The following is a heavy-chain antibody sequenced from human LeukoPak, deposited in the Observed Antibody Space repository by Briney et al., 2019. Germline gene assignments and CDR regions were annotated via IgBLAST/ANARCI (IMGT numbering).Heavy chain of an antibody. CDR1: GYTFTDYY. J-gene: IGHJ4*02. Sequence: ASVKVSCKASGYTFTDYYVHWVRQAPGQGLEWMGWINPNSGDTNYAQKFQGRVAMTRDTSISTAYMELSSLRSDDTAVYYCARGFRAAGVYWGQGTLVTVSS. V-gene: IGHV1-2*02. CDR3: ARGFRAAGVY. D-gene: IGHD6-13*01. CDR2: INPNSGDT.